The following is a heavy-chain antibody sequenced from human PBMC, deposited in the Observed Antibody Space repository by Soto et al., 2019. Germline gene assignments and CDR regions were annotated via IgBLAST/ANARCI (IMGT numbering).Heavy chain of an antibody. Sequence: GGSLRLSSAASGFTFSSYAMSRVRQAPGKGLEWVSAISGSGGSTYYADSVKGRFTISRDNSKNTLYLQMNSLRAEDTAVYYCANDINLNYYDSSGPMGMDVWGQGTTVTVSS. CDR3: ANDINLNYYDSSGPMGMDV. J-gene: IGHJ6*02. CDR1: GFTFSSYA. D-gene: IGHD3-22*01. CDR2: ISGSGGST. V-gene: IGHV3-23*01.